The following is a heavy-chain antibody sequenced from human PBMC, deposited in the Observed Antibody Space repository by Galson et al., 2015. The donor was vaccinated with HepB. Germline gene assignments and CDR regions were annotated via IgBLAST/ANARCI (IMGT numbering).Heavy chain of an antibody. V-gene: IGHV3-30*04. Sequence: SLRLSCAASQFTFSTYAMHWVRQAPGKGLEWVAVISYDGNSKSYAHSVEGRFTISRDNSKNKLYLQMNSLRAEDTALYYCARDSQGDPFDYWGQGTVVIVSS. CDR1: QFTFSTYA. CDR2: ISYDGNSK. CDR3: ARDSQGDPFDY. J-gene: IGHJ4*02. D-gene: IGHD3-16*01.